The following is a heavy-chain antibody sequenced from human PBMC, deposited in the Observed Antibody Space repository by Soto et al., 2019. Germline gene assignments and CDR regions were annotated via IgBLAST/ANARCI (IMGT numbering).Heavy chain of an antibody. CDR1: GASIRNYY. D-gene: IGHD3-10*01. V-gene: IGHV4-59*01. Sequence: SETLSLTCTVSGASIRNYYWSWIRQPPGKGLEWIGYIHYSGITNYNPSLKSRVTLSVDTSKNQFSLKLSSVTAADTAIYYCATFYGSGITYWFDPWGQSTLVTVSS. CDR2: IHYSGIT. J-gene: IGHJ5*01. CDR3: ATFYGSGITYWFDP.